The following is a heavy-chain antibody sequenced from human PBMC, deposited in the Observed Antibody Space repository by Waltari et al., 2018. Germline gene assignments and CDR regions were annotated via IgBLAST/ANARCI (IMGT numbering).Heavy chain of an antibody. J-gene: IGHJ4*02. D-gene: IGHD3-16*01. Sequence: QVQLLQSGAEVKEPGASVKLSCKASGYTFTSNFIHWVRQAPGQGPEWMGVITPSTGGSNYAQRFQGRVTMTSDTSTSTIYMEVRSLTSQDTATYYCARSATGGTYFDYWGQGTLVTVSS. CDR3: ARSATGGTYFDY. CDR2: ITPSTGGS. V-gene: IGHV1-46*01. CDR1: GYTFTSNF.